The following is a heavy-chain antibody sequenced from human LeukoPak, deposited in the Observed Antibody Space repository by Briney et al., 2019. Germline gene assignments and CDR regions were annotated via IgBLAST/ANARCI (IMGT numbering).Heavy chain of an antibody. Sequence: SETLSLTCTVSGGSISSSSYYWGWIRQPPGKGLEWIGSIYYSGSTYYNPSLKSRVTISVDTSKNQFSLKLSSVTAADTAVYYCARLDNWATAYFDYWGQGTLVTVSS. CDR2: IYYSGST. D-gene: IGHD1-20*01. CDR1: GGSISSSSYY. V-gene: IGHV4-39*01. CDR3: ARLDNWATAYFDY. J-gene: IGHJ4*02.